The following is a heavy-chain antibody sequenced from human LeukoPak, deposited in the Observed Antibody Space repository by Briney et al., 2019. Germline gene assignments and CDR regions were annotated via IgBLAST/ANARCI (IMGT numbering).Heavy chain of an antibody. CDR3: ATDRVPPDTSSDY. J-gene: IGHJ4*02. V-gene: IGHV3-23*01. CDR2: ISGSGAST. Sequence: GGSLRLSSAASGFTFSSYAMGWVRQAPGKGLEWVSAISGSGASTYYADSVKRRFTISRNNSKNTLYLQMNSLRAADTAVYYCATDRVPPDTSSDYWGQGTLVTVSS. CDR1: GFTFSSYA. D-gene: IGHD3-16*01.